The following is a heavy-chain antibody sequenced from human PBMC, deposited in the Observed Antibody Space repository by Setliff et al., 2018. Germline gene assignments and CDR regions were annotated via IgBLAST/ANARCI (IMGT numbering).Heavy chain of an antibody. D-gene: IGHD3-22*01. J-gene: IGHJ4*02. V-gene: IGHV4-34*01. Sequence: PSETLSLTCAVYGESFSGHYWSWIRQPPGKGLEWIGEINHSGSTNYNPSLKSRVTISVDTSKNQFSLKLSSVAAADTAVYYCARYRNYFDSSGQTQYYFDYWGQGTLVTVSS. CDR1: GESFSGHY. CDR2: INHSGST. CDR3: ARYRNYFDSSGQTQYYFDY.